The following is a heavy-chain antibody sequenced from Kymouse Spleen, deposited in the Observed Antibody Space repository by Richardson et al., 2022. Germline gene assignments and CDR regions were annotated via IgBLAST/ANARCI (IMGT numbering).Heavy chain of an antibody. V-gene: IGHV3-9*01. D-gene: IGHD3-9*01. CDR3: AKGYDILTGYYKNWYFDL. CDR2: ISWNSGSI. J-gene: IGHJ2*01. Sequence: EVQLVESGGGLVQPGRSLRLSCAASGFTFDDYAMHWVRQAPGKGLEWVSGISWNSGSIGYADSVKGRFTISRDNAKNSLYLQMNSLRAEDTALYYCAKGYDILTGYYKNWYFDLWGRGTLVTVSS. CDR1: GFTFDDYA.